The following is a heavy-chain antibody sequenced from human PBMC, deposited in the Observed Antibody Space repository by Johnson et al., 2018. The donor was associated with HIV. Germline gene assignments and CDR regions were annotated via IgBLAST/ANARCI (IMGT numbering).Heavy chain of an antibody. D-gene: IGHD3-3*01. CDR2: ISYDGSNK. Sequence: QVHLVESGGGLVKPGGSLRLSCAASGFTFSNAWMSWVRQAPGKGLAWVAFISYDGSNKYYEDSVKGRFTISRDNSKNTLYLQMNSLRAGDTAVYYCARGGSRITIFGMDINLGAFDIWGQGTMVTVSS. J-gene: IGHJ3*02. V-gene: IGHV3-30*14. CDR1: GFTFSNAW. CDR3: ARGGSRITIFGMDINLGAFDI.